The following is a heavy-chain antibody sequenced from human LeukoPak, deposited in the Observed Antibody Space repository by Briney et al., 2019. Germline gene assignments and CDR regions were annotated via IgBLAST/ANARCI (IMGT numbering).Heavy chain of an antibody. D-gene: IGHD3-16*01. CDR1: GGSISSGGYY. CDR2: IYYRGST. J-gene: IGHJ4*02. CDR3: ARQTDYVWGSYHIDY. V-gene: IGHV4-31*03. Sequence: PSETLSLTCTVSGGSISSGGYYWSWLRQYPGKGLEWIGYIYYRGSTDYNPSLKSRVTISVDTSKNQFSLKLTSVTAADTAVYYCARQTDYVWGSYHIDYWGQGTLVTVSS.